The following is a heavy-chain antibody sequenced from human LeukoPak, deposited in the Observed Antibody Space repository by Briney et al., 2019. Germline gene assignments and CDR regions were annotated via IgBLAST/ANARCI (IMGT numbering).Heavy chain of an antibody. Sequence: SETLSLTCTVSGGSISSSSYYWGWIRQPPGKGLEWIGSINYSGRTYYNPSLKSRLTMSVDTAKRQFSLKLISVTAAETALYYGARDIDDVEALLDFWGQGTLVTVSS. CDR1: GGSISSSSYY. CDR2: INYSGRT. V-gene: IGHV4-39*07. D-gene: IGHD2-15*01. CDR3: ARDIDDVEALLDF. J-gene: IGHJ4*02.